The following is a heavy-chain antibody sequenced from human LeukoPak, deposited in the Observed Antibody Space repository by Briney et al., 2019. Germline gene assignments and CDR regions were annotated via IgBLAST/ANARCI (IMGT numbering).Heavy chain of an antibody. Sequence: ASVKVSCKASGHTFTVYYIHWVRQAPGQGLEWMGWIHPGTGDTNYAQRFQGRVTVTWDTSITTAYMELSSLKSDDAAVYYCASYASGYNWLKAWGQGTLVTVSS. D-gene: IGHD3-10*01. CDR3: ASYASGYNWLKA. J-gene: IGHJ5*02. CDR1: GHTFTVYY. CDR2: IHPGTGDT. V-gene: IGHV1-2*02.